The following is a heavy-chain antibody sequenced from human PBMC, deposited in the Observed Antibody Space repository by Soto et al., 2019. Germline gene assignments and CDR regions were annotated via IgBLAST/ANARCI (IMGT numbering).Heavy chain of an antibody. Sequence: PGGSLRLSCAASGFTFSSYGMHWVRQAPGKGLEWVAVIWYDGSNKYYADSVKGRFTISRDNSKNTLYLQMNSLRAEDTAVYYCARDGDFWSGSHLNWFDPWGQGTLVTVSS. CDR2: IWYDGSNK. CDR1: GFTFSSYG. J-gene: IGHJ5*02. D-gene: IGHD3-3*01. V-gene: IGHV3-33*01. CDR3: ARDGDFWSGSHLNWFDP.